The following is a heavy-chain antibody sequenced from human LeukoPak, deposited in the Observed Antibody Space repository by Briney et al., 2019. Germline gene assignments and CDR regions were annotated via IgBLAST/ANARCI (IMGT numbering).Heavy chain of an antibody. CDR1: GFTFDDYG. CDR2: INWNGGST. CDR3: ARNYDSSGYWDYFDY. J-gene: IGHJ4*02. D-gene: IGHD3-22*01. Sequence: PGGSLRLSCAASGFTFDDYGMSWVRQAPGKGLEWVSGINWNGGSTGYADSVKGRFTISRDNAKNSLYLQMNSLRAEDTALYYCARNYDSSGYWDYFDYWGQGTLVTVSS. V-gene: IGHV3-20*04.